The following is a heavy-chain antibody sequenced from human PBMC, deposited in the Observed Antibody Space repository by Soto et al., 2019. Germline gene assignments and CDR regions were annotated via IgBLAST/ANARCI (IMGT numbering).Heavy chain of an antibody. D-gene: IGHD7-27*01. CDR1: GFTLSDYG. CDR3: ARDPGRASPIDY. J-gene: IGHJ4*02. CDR2: IWHDGGAK. Sequence: QVQLVESGGGVVQPGRSLRLSCTASGFTLSDYGMHWVRQAPGKGLEWVAVIWHDGGAKYYADSVTGRSTISRDNSKNTVYLQIDSLGTQDTALYYCARDPGRASPIDYWGQGTLVIVSS. V-gene: IGHV3-33*01.